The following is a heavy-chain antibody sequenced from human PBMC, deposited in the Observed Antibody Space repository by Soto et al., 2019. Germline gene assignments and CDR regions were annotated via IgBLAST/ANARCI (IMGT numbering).Heavy chain of an antibody. Sequence: GSGPTLVNPTQTLTLTCTFSGFSLSTSGMRVSWIRQPPGKALEWLARIDWDDDKFYSTSLKTRLTISKDTSKNQVVLTMTNMDPVDTATYYCARISNPLAFDIWGQGTMVTVSS. CDR1: GFSLSTSGMR. J-gene: IGHJ3*02. V-gene: IGHV2-70*04. CDR2: IDWDDDK. CDR3: ARISNPLAFDI.